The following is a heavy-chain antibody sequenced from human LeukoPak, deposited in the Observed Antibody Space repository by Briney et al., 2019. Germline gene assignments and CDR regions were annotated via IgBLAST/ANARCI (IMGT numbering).Heavy chain of an antibody. CDR1: GFTFSTYE. D-gene: IGHD1-1*01. J-gene: IGHJ4*02. V-gene: IGHV3-48*03. CDR2: ISTSGTTI. Sequence: GGSLRLSCAASGFTFSTYEMHWVRQAPGKGLEWVSYISTSGTTIYYADSVKGRFTISRDKAKNSLHLQMNSLRAEDTAVYYCARDPDGTGPSDYFDYWGQGTLVTVSS. CDR3: ARDPDGTGPSDYFDY.